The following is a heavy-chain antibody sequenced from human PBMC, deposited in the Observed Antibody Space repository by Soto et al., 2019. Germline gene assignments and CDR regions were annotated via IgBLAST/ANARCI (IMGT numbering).Heavy chain of an antibody. V-gene: IGHV1-18*01. Sequence: ASVKVSCKASGYTFTSYGISWVRQAPGQGLEWMGWISAYNGNTNYAQKLQGRVTMTTDTSTSTAYMELRSLRSDDTAVYYCARDSRQWLAIYFDYWGQGTLVTVSS. CDR1: GYTFTSYG. D-gene: IGHD6-19*01. J-gene: IGHJ4*02. CDR3: ARDSRQWLAIYFDY. CDR2: ISAYNGNT.